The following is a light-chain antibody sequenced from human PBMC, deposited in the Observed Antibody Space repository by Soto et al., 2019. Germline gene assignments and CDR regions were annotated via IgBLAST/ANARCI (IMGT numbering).Light chain of an antibody. CDR2: ATS. CDR1: QSISGY. CDR3: QQSFSFPWT. V-gene: IGKV1-39*01. J-gene: IGKJ1*01. Sequence: DIRMTQSPSSLSASVGDGVTISCRTSQSISGYLNWYQHNRGKAPRLMIYATSNLQSGVPARFSGSGSGTDFTLTISSLQPEDFETYYCQQSFSFPWTFGQGTKVDIK.